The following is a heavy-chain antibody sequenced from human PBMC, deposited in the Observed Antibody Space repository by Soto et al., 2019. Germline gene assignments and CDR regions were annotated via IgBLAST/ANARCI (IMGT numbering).Heavy chain of an antibody. J-gene: IGHJ6*02. V-gene: IGHV3-21*01. Sequence: PGGSLRLSCADSGFTFSSYSMNWVRQAPRKGLEWVSSISSSSSYIYYADSVKGRFTISRDNAKNSLYLQMNSLRAEDTAVYYCARSECGGDCYYYYYYGMDVWGQGTTVTVSS. CDR2: ISSSSSYI. D-gene: IGHD2-21*02. CDR3: ARSECGGDCYYYYYYGMDV. CDR1: GFTFSSYS.